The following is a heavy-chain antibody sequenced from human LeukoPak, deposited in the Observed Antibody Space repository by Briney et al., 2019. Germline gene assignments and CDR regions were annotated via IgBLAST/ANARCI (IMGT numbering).Heavy chain of an antibody. Sequence: GGSLRLSCAASGFTFSSYAMHWVRQAPGKGLEYVSAISSNGGSTYYANSVKGRFTISRDNSKNTLYLQMGSLRAEDMAVYYCARGGRCGGDCYSAGGSFDYWGQGTLVTVSS. CDR1: GFTFSSYA. V-gene: IGHV3-64*01. J-gene: IGHJ4*02. CDR3: ARGGRCGGDCYSAGGSFDY. D-gene: IGHD2-21*02. CDR2: ISSNGGST.